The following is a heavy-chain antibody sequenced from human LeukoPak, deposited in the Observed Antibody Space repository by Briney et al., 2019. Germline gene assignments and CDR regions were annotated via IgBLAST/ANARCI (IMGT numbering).Heavy chain of an antibody. CDR3: ASHPFSNPFDF. V-gene: IGHV4-59*12. CDR2: VYYTGNT. D-gene: IGHD7-27*01. Sequence: PSETLSLTCTVSGDSINSFYWRWLRQPPGKGLEWIGYVYYTGNTDYNPSLRSRVGVSLDTSTTHFTLSLRSVTAADTAVYTCASHPFSNPFDFWGRGTLVTVSS. J-gene: IGHJ4*02. CDR1: GDSINSFY.